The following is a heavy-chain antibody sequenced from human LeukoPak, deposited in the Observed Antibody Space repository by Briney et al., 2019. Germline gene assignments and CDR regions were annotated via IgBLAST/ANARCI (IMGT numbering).Heavy chain of an antibody. CDR1: GYSFTSYW. CDR3: ATLYGVIDY. D-gene: IGHD4-17*01. J-gene: IGHJ4*02. CDR2: IYPGDSDT. V-gene: IGHV5-51*04. Sequence: GESLKISCKGSGYSFTSYWIGWVRQMPGKGLEWMRIIYPGDSDTRNSPSFRAEVTISAAKPISTAYLQWSSLKASDTAMYYCATLYGVIDYWGQGNLVTVSS.